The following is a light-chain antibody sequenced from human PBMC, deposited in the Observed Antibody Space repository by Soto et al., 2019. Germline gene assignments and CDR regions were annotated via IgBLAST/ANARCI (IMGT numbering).Light chain of an antibody. CDR1: QSVSNN. CDR3: QQYNNWWT. V-gene: IGKV3-15*01. CDR2: GAS. Sequence: EIVMTQSPATLSVSPGERATLSCRASQSVSNNLAWYQKKPGQAPRLLIYGASTRATGIPARFSGSGSGTEFTLTISGLQSEDSAFYYCQQYNNWWTFGQGTRVDIK. J-gene: IGKJ1*01.